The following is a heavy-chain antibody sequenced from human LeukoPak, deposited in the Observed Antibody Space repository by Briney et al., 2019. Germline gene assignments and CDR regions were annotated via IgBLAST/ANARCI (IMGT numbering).Heavy chain of an antibody. V-gene: IGHV3-23*01. D-gene: IGHD1-14*01. J-gene: IGHJ3*02. Sequence: GGSLRLSCAASGFTFSSYAMSWVRQAPGKGLEWVSAISGSGGSTYYADSVKGRFTISRDNAKNSLYLQMNSLRAEDTAVYYCAKDITRRREGAFDIWGQGTMVTVSS. CDR1: GFTFSSYA. CDR2: ISGSGGST. CDR3: AKDITRRREGAFDI.